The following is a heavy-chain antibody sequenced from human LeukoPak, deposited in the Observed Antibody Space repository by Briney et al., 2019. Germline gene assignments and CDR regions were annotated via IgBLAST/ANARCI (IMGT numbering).Heavy chain of an antibody. J-gene: IGHJ4*02. CDR1: GFTFSSYW. CDR2: IKQEGSEK. CDR3: ARDLYSSGWPGIDY. V-gene: IGHV3-7*01. D-gene: IGHD6-19*01. Sequence: GRSLRLSCAASGFTFSSYWMSWVRQAPGKGLEWVANIKQEGSEKYYVDSVKGRFTISRDNAKNSLYLQMNSLRAEDTAVYYCARDLYSSGWPGIDYWGQGTLVTVSS.